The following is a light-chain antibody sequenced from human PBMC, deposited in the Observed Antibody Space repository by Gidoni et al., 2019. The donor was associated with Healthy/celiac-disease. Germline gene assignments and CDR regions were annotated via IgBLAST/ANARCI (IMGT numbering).Light chain of an antibody. CDR1: SSDIGGYNY. CDR2: EAM. CDR3: SSSSGSNIVV. Sequence: QSALTQPPSASGSPGQSVTISCTGTSSDIGGYNYVSWYQQHPGQSPTLMIYEAMEVGLRYGVCNHSKSGHTASLTVSGLQAEDEADYYCSSSSGSNIVVFGGVTKLTVL. V-gene: IGLV2-8*01. J-gene: IGLJ2*01.